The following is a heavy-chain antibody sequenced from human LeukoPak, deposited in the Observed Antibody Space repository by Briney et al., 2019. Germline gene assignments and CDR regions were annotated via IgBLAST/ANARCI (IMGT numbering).Heavy chain of an antibody. CDR3: AKVGDSSGYYFYFDY. Sequence: GGSLRLSCAASGFTFSNYAMSWVRQAPGKGLEWVSTFSGSGGGTSYADSVKGRFTISRDNSKNTLFLQMNSPRAEDTAVYYCAKVGDSSGYYFYFDYWGQGTLVTVSS. CDR2: FSGSGGGT. CDR1: GFTFSNYA. D-gene: IGHD3-22*01. V-gene: IGHV3-23*01. J-gene: IGHJ4*02.